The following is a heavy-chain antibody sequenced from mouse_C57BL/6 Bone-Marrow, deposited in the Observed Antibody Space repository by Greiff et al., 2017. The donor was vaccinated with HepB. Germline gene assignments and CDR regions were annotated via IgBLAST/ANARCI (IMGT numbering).Heavy chain of an antibody. CDR3: ARQGGDYAWFAY. D-gene: IGHD2-4*01. CDR2: ISSGGSYT. Sequence: EVQWVESGGDLVKPGGSLKLSCAASGFTFSSYGMSWVRQTPDKRLEWVATISSGGSYTYYPDSVKGRFTISRDNAKNTLYLQMSSLKSEDTAMYYCARQGGDYAWFAYWGQGTLVTVSA. CDR1: GFTFSSYG. J-gene: IGHJ3*01. V-gene: IGHV5-6*01.